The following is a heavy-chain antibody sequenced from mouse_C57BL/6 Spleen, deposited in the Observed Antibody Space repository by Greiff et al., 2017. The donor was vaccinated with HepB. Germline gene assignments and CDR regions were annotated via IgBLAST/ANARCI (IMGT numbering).Heavy chain of an antibody. CDR3: TRGDGYYLYAMDY. J-gene: IGHJ4*01. CDR2: IDPETGGT. V-gene: IGHV1-15*01. D-gene: IGHD2-3*01. Sequence: LVESGAELVRPGASVTLSCKASGYTFTDYEMHWVKQTPVHGLEWIGAIDPETGGTAYNQKFKGKAILTADKSSSTAYMEPRSLTSEDSAVYYCTRGDGYYLYAMDYWGQGTSVTVSS. CDR1: GYTFTDYE.